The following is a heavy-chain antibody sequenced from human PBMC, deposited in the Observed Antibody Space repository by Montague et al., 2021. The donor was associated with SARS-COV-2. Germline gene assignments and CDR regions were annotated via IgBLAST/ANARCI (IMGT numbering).Heavy chain of an antibody. J-gene: IGHJ6*02. Sequence: SETLSLTCTVSGGSISSGSYYWGWIRQPPGKGLEWIGRIYSSGSTYYNPSLNSRVTISVDTSKNQFSLKLSSVTAADTAVYYCARDLAGYYGSGSYGGMDGWGQGTTVTVSS. CDR2: IYSSGST. CDR1: GGSISSGSYY. V-gene: IGHV4-39*07. D-gene: IGHD3-10*01. CDR3: ARDLAGYYGSGSYGGMDG.